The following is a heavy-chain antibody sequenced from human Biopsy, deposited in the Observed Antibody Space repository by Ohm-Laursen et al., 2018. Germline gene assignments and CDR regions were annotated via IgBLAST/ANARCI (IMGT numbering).Heavy chain of an antibody. V-gene: IGHV4-59*01. CDR2: FRFEDRT. J-gene: IGHJ4*02. CDR1: GGSISNYF. CDR3: ALGGGSYVNFDY. D-gene: IGHD1-26*01. Sequence: PPGTLSLTCAVSGGSISNYFWTWIRQPPGEGLEWIGYFRFEDRTSYNSSLKSRVTISADTSKNQFSLRLSSVTAADTAVYYCALGGGSYVNFDYWGQGTLVTVSS.